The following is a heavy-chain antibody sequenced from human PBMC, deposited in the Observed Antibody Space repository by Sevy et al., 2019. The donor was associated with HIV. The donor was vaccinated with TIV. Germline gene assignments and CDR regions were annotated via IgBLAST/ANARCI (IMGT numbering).Heavy chain of an antibody. J-gene: IGHJ6*02. CDR2: ISSSGSTI. V-gene: IGHV3-48*03. Sequence: GGSLRLSCAASGFTFSSYEMNWVRQAPGKGLEWVSYISSSGSTIYYADSVKGRFTISRDNAKNSLYLQMNSLRAEDTAVYYCARGYYDFWSGSDLAYGMDVWGQGTTVTVPS. CDR1: GFTFSSYE. D-gene: IGHD3-3*01. CDR3: ARGYYDFWSGSDLAYGMDV.